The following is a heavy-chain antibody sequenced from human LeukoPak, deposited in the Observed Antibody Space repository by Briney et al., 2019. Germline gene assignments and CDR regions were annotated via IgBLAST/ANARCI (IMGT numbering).Heavy chain of an antibody. V-gene: IGHV3-23*01. CDR2: IRGSGGST. D-gene: IGHD3-22*01. CDR3: AKDPHYDSSGYSFDP. Sequence: GGSLRLSCAASGFTFSNYAMSWVRQAPGKGLEWVSGIRGSGGSTDYAVSVKGRFTISRDNFKNTLYLQMNSLRAEDTAVYYCAKDPHYDSSGYSFDPWGQGTLVTVSS. CDR1: GFTFSNYA. J-gene: IGHJ5*02.